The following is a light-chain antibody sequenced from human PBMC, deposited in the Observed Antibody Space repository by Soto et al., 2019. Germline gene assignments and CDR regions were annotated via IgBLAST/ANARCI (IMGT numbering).Light chain of an antibody. V-gene: IGKV3-20*01. CDR1: QSVTSNY. CDR3: QHYGRSPPSWT. J-gene: IGKJ1*01. CDR2: EAS. Sequence: EIVLAQCPGTLSLSPGERATLSCRASQSVTSNYLAWYQQKPGQPPRPLISEASSRATGIPDRFSGSGSGTDFTLTISSLEHEDFAVYYCQHYGRSPPSWTFGQGTTVEIK.